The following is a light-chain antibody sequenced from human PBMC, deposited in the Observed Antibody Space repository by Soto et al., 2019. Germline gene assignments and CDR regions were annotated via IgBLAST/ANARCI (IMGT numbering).Light chain of an antibody. Sequence: SYELTQPLSVSVALGQTAWITCGGNNIGFKNVHWYQQKPGQAPVLVIYRNTNRPSEIPDRLSGSNSGNTATLTISRAQAGDEADYYCQVWDSSTSYVVFGGGTKLTVL. CDR3: QVWDSSTSYVV. V-gene: IGLV3-9*01. CDR1: NIGFKN. J-gene: IGLJ2*01. CDR2: RNT.